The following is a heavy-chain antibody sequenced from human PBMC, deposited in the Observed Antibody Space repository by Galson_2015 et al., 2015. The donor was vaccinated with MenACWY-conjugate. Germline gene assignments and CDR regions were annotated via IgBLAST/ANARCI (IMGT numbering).Heavy chain of an antibody. CDR3: VKDRWELGKDFDY. CDR1: GITFSGYW. CDR2: INSDGSST. V-gene: IGHV3-74*01. Sequence: SLRLSCAASGITFSGYWMHWVRQAPGKGLAWVSRINSDGSSTSYADSVEGRFTISRDNAKNTLYLQMSSLRVEDTAVYYCVKDRWELGKDFDYWGQGTLVTVSS. D-gene: IGHD1-26*01. J-gene: IGHJ4*02.